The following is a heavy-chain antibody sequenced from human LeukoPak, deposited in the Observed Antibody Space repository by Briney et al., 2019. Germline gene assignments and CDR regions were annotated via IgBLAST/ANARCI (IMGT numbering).Heavy chain of an antibody. D-gene: IGHD5-12*01. Sequence: SETLSLTCTVSGGSISSSNYYWGWIRQPPGKGLEWIGSISYSGSTYYNPSLKSPVSISIDTSKDQFSLKLSSVTAADTAVYYCARLPYEDYYYYGMDVWGQGTTVTVSS. CDR2: ISYSGST. V-gene: IGHV4-39*07. CDR3: ARLPYEDYYYYGMDV. J-gene: IGHJ6*02. CDR1: GGSISSSNYY.